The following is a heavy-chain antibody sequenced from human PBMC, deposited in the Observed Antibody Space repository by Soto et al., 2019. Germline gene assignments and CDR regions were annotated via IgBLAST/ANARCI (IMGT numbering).Heavy chain of an antibody. CDR3: ARERRGLDYGYYYFDY. Sequence: SETLSLTCTVSGGSISSYYWSWIRQPPGKGLEWIGYIYYSGSTNYNPSLKSRVTISVDTSKNQFSLKLSSVTAADTAVYYCARERRGLDYGYYYFDYWGQGTLVTVSS. CDR2: IYYSGST. D-gene: IGHD4-17*01. V-gene: IGHV4-59*01. J-gene: IGHJ4*01. CDR1: GGSISSYY.